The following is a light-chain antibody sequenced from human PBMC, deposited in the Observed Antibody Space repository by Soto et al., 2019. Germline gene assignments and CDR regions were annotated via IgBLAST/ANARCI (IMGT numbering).Light chain of an antibody. CDR3: QQYGASTL. CDR1: QTISSSY. Sequence: EIVLTQSPGTLSLSPGERATLSCRASQTISSSYLAWYQHKPGQAPRVLIYAATSRATGIPDRFSGSASGTDFTLTISRLEPEDFAMYYCQQYGASTLFGQGTKVDIK. CDR2: AAT. J-gene: IGKJ1*01. V-gene: IGKV3-20*01.